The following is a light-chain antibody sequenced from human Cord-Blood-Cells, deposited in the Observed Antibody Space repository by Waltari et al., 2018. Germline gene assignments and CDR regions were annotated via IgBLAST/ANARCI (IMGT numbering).Light chain of an antibody. CDR3: QQDNSYWT. J-gene: IGKJ1*01. CDR2: KAS. CDR1: QSISSW. V-gene: IGKV1-5*03. Sequence: DIQMTQSPSTLSASVGDRVPITWRASQSISSWLAWYQQKPGKAPKLLIYKASSLESGVPARFSGSGAGTEFTLTISSLQPDDFATYYCQQDNSYWTFGQGTKVEIK.